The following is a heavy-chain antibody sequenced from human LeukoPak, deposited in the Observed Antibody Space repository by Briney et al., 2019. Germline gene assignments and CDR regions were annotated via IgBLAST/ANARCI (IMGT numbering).Heavy chain of an antibody. CDR1: GDSISSHY. Sequence: SETLSLTCTVSGDSISSHYWSWIRQPPGKGLEWVGSIYHSGSTYYNPSLKSRVTISVDTSKNQFSLKLSSVTAADTAVYYCASLRGIAAAVDYWGQGTLVTVSS. CDR2: IYHSGST. CDR3: ASLRGIAAAVDY. V-gene: IGHV4-59*08. J-gene: IGHJ4*02. D-gene: IGHD6-13*01.